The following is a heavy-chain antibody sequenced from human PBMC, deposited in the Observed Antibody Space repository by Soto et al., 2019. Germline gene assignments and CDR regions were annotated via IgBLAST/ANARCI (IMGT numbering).Heavy chain of an antibody. J-gene: IGHJ4*02. CDR2: ITGSGGGT. Sequence: EVQLLESGGGLVQPGGSLRLSCAASGFTFSNYAMTWVRQAPGKGLEWVSVITGSGGGTYFVDSVKGRFTISRDNSKNTVYLQLNSLRAEDTAVYYCAKRTLTAAGFDYWGQGTLVTVSS. V-gene: IGHV3-23*01. CDR3: AKRTLTAAGFDY. CDR1: GFTFSNYA. D-gene: IGHD6-13*01.